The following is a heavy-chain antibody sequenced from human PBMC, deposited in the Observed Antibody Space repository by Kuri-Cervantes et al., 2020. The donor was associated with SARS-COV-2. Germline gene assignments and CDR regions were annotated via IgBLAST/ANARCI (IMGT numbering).Heavy chain of an antibody. J-gene: IGHJ3*02. CDR3: AREGVDIVGAPYDAFDI. D-gene: IGHD1-26*01. Sequence: GESLKISCAASGFTFSSYWMSWVRQAPGKGLEWVANIKQDGSEKYYVDSVKGRFTISRDNAKNSLYLQMNSLRAEDTAVYYCAREGVDIVGAPYDAFDIWGQGTMVTVSS. V-gene: IGHV3-7*01. CDR1: GFTFSSYW. CDR2: IKQDGSEK.